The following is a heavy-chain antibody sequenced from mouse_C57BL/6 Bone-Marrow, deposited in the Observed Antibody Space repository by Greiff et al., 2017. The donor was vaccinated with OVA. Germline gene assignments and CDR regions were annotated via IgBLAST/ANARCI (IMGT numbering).Heavy chain of an antibody. CDR3: ATGYGKDFDV. V-gene: IGHV1-52*01. CDR1: GYTFTSYW. J-gene: IGHJ1*03. D-gene: IGHD2-1*01. CDR2: IDPSDSET. Sequence: QVQLQQPGAELVRPGSSVKLSCKASGYTFTSYWMHWVKQRPIQGLEWIGNIDPSDSETNYNQKFKDKATLTVDKSSSTAYMQLSSLTSEDSAVYYCATGYGKDFDVWGTGTTVTVSS.